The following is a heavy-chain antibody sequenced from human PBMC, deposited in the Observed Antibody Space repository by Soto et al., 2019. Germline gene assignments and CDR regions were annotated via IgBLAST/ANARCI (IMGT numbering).Heavy chain of an antibody. V-gene: IGHV1-46*03. CDR3: ARDRRDTAMVFHYYYYMDV. CDR1: GYTFTSYY. J-gene: IGHJ6*03. D-gene: IGHD5-18*01. CDR2: INPSGGST. Sequence: ASVKVSCKASGYTFTSYYMHWVRQAPGQGLEWMGIINPSGGSTSYAQKFQGRVTMTRDTSTSTVYMELSSLRSEDTAVYYCARDRRDTAMVFHYYYYMDVWGKGTTVTVSS.